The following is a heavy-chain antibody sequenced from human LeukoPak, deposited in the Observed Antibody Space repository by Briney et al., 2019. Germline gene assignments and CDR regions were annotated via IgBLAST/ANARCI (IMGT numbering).Heavy chain of an antibody. J-gene: IGHJ3*02. D-gene: IGHD6-19*01. CDR3: ARGTLQWLAAVDI. Sequence: SETLSLTCTVSGGSISSSSYYWGWIRQPPGKGLEWIGYIYYSGRTNYNPSLKSRVTISVDTAKNQFSLKLSSVTAADTAVYYCARGTLQWLAAVDIWGQGTMVTVSS. CDR1: GGSISSSSYY. CDR2: IYYSGRT. V-gene: IGHV4-61*05.